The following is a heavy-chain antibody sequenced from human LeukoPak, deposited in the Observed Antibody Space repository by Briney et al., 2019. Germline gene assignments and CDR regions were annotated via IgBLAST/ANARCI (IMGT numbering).Heavy chain of an antibody. CDR1: GFTFSNCA. V-gene: IGHV3-23*01. Sequence: GGSLRLSCAVSGFTFSNCAMTWVRQAPGKGLEWVSAISGSGTSTYFADSVKGRFPISRDNSKNTLYLQMNSLRAEDTAVYYCAKAECTSTSCSYYLDYWGRGTLVTVSS. CDR2: ISGSGTST. J-gene: IGHJ4*02. D-gene: IGHD2-2*01. CDR3: AKAECTSTSCSYYLDY.